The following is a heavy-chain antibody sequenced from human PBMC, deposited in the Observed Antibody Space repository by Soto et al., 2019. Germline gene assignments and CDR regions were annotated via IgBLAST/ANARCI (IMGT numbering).Heavy chain of an antibody. Sequence: GSLRLSCTVAGFAFNNYGINWVRQATGKVLEWVSSISKSDYTYYADAVKGRFTISRDDAKNSVSLQMNTLRVEDTAVYYCAREDSIIIPAVSDFWGQGTLVTVSS. D-gene: IGHD2-2*01. V-gene: IGHV3-21*01. CDR2: ISKSDYT. CDR1: GFAFNNYG. CDR3: AREDSIIIPAVSDF. J-gene: IGHJ4*02.